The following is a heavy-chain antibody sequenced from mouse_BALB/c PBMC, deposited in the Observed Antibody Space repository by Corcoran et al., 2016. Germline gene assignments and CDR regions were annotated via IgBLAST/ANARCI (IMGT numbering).Heavy chain of an antibody. V-gene: IGHV9-3-1*01. D-gene: IGHD1-1*01. J-gene: IGHJ3*01. CDR3: AREEGYYGWFAY. Sequence: QIQLVQSGPELKKPGETVKISCKASGYTFTNYGMNWVKQAPGKGLKWMGWINTYTGEPTYADDFKGRFAFSLETSASTAYLQINNLKNEDTATYFCAREEGYYGWFAYWGQGTLVTVSA. CDR1: GYTFTNYG. CDR2: INTYTGEP.